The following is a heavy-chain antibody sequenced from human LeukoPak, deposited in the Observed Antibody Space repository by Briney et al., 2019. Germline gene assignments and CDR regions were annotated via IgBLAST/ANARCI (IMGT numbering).Heavy chain of an antibody. V-gene: IGHV3-23*01. D-gene: IGHD4-17*01. J-gene: IGHJ4*02. Sequence: GGSLRLSCAASGFTFNNYAMNWVGQAPGKGLEWVSSISGGGETTYYADSAKGRFTISRDNSQNTLYLQMNSPRAEDTAVYYCARDYADYVGYFFFDYWGQGTLVTVSS. CDR2: ISGGGETT. CDR1: GFTFNNYA. CDR3: ARDYADYVGYFFFDY.